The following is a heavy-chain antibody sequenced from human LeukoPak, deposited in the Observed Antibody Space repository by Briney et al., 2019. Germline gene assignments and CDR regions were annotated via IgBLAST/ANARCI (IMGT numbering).Heavy chain of an antibody. D-gene: IGHD3/OR15-3a*01. CDR1: GYTFTSYG. Sequence: ASVKVSCKASGYTFTSYGISWVRQAPGQGLEWMGWISAYNGNTNYAQKLQGRVTMTTDTSTSTAYMELRSQRSDDTAVYYCARDQSSHYYYGMDVWGQGTTVTVSS. J-gene: IGHJ6*02. V-gene: IGHV1-18*01. CDR2: ISAYNGNT. CDR3: ARDQSSHYYYGMDV.